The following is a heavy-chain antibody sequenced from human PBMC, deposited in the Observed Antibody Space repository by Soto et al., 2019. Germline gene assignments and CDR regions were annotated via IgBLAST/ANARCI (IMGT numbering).Heavy chain of an antibody. CDR2: IYYSGST. D-gene: IGHD3-22*01. CDR3: ARSRQGYYDSSGPSDY. V-gene: IGHV4-31*03. Sequence: SETLSLTCTVSGGSISSGGYYWSWIRQHPGKGLEWIGYIYYSGSTYYNPSLKSRVTISVDTSKNQFSLKLSSVTAADTAVYYCARSRQGYYDSSGPSDYWGQGTLVTVSS. J-gene: IGHJ4*02. CDR1: GGSISSGGYY.